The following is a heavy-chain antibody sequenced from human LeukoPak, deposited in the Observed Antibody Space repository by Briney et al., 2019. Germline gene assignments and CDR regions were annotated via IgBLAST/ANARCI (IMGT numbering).Heavy chain of an antibody. Sequence: GGSLRLSCAASGFTFSSYTMSWVRQAPGKGLEWVSTITTSDGNTFYADSVKGRFTISRDNSKNILYLQMNSLRAEDTAMYFCAKDVWWSVSWGQGTPVTVSS. CDR2: ITTSDGNT. CDR3: AKDVWWSVS. CDR1: GFTFSSYT. V-gene: IGHV3-23*01. J-gene: IGHJ5*02. D-gene: IGHD2-8*02.